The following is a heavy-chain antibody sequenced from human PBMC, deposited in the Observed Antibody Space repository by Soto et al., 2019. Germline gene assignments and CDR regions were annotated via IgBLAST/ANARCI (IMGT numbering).Heavy chain of an antibody. D-gene: IGHD5-12*01. CDR3: ARGGVATTNPTEY. V-gene: IGHV3-64*01. CDR1: GFTFSDYA. CDR2: ISSDGSGT. Sequence: EVQLVESGGGLVQPGGSLRLSCAASGFTFSDYAMHWVRQAPGKGLEYVSGISSDGSGTYYGNSMKGRFTISRDNSKNTLYLRMGSLRAEDMAVYYCARGGVATTNPTEYWGQGTLVTVSS. J-gene: IGHJ4*02.